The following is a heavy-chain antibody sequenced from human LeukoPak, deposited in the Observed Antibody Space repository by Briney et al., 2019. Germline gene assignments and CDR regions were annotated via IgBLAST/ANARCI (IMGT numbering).Heavy chain of an antibody. CDR3: AKDLQLSFDY. J-gene: IGHJ4*02. D-gene: IGHD5-18*01. CDR1: GFTFSSYG. Sequence: GGSLRLSCAASGFTFSSYGMHWVRQAPGKGLEWVAFIRYDGSNKYYADSVKGRFTISRDNSKDTLYLQMNSLRAEDTAVYYCAKDLQLSFDYWGQGTLVTVSS. V-gene: IGHV3-30*02. CDR2: IRYDGSNK.